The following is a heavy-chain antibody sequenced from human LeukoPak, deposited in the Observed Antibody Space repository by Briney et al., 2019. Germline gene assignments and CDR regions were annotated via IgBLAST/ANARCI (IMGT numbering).Heavy chain of an antibody. CDR2: IYYSGST. CDR1: GGSISSYY. Sequence: SETLSLTCTVSGGSISSYYWSWIRQPPGKGLEWIGYIYYSGSTNYNPSLKSRVTISVDTSKNQFSLKLSSVTAADTAVYYCARDTSATRIAAAGTLFDYWGQGTLVTVSS. D-gene: IGHD6-13*01. CDR3: ARDTSATRIAAAGTLFDY. V-gene: IGHV4-59*01. J-gene: IGHJ4*02.